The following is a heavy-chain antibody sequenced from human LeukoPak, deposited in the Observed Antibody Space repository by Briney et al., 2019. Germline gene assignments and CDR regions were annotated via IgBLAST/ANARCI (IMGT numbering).Heavy chain of an antibody. CDR3: AENAGDSGGAFDI. Sequence: SETLSLTCTVSGGSISSYYWSWIRQPPGKGLEWIGYIYYSGSTNYNPSLKSRVTISVDTSKNQFSLKLSSVTAADTAVYYCAENAGDSGGAFDIWGQGTMVTVSS. J-gene: IGHJ3*02. CDR1: GGSISSYY. CDR2: IYYSGST. V-gene: IGHV4-59*08. D-gene: IGHD1-26*01.